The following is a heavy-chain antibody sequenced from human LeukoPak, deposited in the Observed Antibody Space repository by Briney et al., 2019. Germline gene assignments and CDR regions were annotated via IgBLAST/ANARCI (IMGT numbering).Heavy chain of an antibody. Sequence: GGSLRLSCAASGFTFSDYCMSWIRQAPGKGLEWVSYISSSGSTIYYADSVKGRFTISRDNAKNSLYLQMNSLRAEDTAVYYCARAGELNIAAALAWGQGTMVTASS. J-gene: IGHJ3*01. V-gene: IGHV3-11*04. CDR2: ISSSGSTI. D-gene: IGHD6-13*01. CDR3: ARAGELNIAAALA. CDR1: GFTFSDYC.